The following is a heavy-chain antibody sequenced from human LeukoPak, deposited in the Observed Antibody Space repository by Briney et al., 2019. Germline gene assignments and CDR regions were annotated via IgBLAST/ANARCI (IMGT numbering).Heavy chain of an antibody. CDR2: IYYSGST. CDR1: GDSISSFY. CDR3: ARQRTYYSPFDY. J-gene: IGHJ4*02. Sequence: SETLSLTCTVSGDSISSFYWSWIRQPPGKELEWIGHIYYSGSTNYNPSLKSRVTISVDTSKNQFSLKVTSVTAADTAVYYCARQRTYYSPFDYWGQGTLVSVSS. V-gene: IGHV4-59*08. D-gene: IGHD3-10*01.